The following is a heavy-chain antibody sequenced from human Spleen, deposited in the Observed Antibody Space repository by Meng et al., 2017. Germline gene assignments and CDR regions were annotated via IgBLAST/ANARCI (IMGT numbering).Heavy chain of an antibody. CDR3: ARGRLRYSSDY. V-gene: IGHV1-18*01. J-gene: IGHJ4*02. D-gene: IGHD6-13*01. Sequence: QVPLGQSGAEVKKPGASVKVSCKASGYTFTSHGISWVRQAPGQGLEWVAWISAYNGNTNYAQKFQGRVTITSDESTSTAYMELCSLRSEDTAVYYCARGRLRYSSDYWGQGTLVTVSS. CDR2: ISAYNGNT. CDR1: GYTFTSHG.